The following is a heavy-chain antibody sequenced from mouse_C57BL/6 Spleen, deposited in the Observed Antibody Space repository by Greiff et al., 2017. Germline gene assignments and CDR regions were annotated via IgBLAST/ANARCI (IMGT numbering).Heavy chain of an antibody. Sequence: QVQLQQSGAELVRPGTSVKVSCKASGYAFTNYLIEWVKQRPGQGLEWIGVINPGSGGTNYNEKFKGKATLTADKSSSTAYMQLSSLTSEDSAVYFCARSGPARFDYWGKGTTLTVSS. CDR1: GYAFTNYL. CDR2: INPGSGGT. D-gene: IGHD4-1*01. J-gene: IGHJ2*01. V-gene: IGHV1-54*01. CDR3: ARSGPARFDY.